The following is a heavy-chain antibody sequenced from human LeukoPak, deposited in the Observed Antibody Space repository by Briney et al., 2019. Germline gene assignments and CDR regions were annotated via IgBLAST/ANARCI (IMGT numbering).Heavy chain of an antibody. CDR1: GFTFSSHE. J-gene: IGHJ4*02. D-gene: IGHD6-19*01. CDR3: AKGEFGWYPRGLFDY. Sequence: GGSLRLSCAASGFTFSSHEMNWVRQAPGKGLEWVSAISGSGGSTYYADSVKGRFTISRDNSKNTLYLQMNSLRAEDTAVYYCAKGEFGWYPRGLFDYWGQGTLVTVSS. V-gene: IGHV3-23*01. CDR2: ISGSGGST.